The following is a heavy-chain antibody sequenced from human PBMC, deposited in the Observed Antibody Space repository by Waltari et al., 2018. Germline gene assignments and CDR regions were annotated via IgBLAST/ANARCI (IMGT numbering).Heavy chain of an antibody. CDR2: IYYSGRS. Sequence: QLQLQESGPGLVKPSETLSLTCTVSGGSISRSSYYGGWIRQSPGKGLEWIGSIYYSGRSDYNPTLKSRVTISGDTSKNQFSLELTSVTAADTAVYYCARHWKKSGYRFDPWGQGTLVTVSS. J-gene: IGHJ5*02. V-gene: IGHV4-39*01. CDR3: ARHWKKSGYRFDP. CDR1: GGSISRSSYY. D-gene: IGHD5-12*01.